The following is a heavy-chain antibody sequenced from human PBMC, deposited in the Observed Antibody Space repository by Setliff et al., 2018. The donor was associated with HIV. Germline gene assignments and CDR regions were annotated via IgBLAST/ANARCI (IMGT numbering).Heavy chain of an antibody. CDR3: ARDVLDLVISVYGF. J-gene: IGHJ4*02. CDR2: IYHTGSS. D-gene: IGHD3-22*01. CDR1: GFSISSRYY. V-gene: IGHV4-38-2*02. Sequence: PSETLSLTCDVSGFSISSRYYWGWIRQSPGRGLEWIVNIYHTGSSYSNPSLNDRATISLDTSKNQFSLKLNSVTAADTAVYYCARDVLDLVISVYGFWGQGSPVTVSS.